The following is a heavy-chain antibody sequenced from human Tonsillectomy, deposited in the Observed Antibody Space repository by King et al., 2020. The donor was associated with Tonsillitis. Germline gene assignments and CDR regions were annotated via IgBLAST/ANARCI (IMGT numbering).Heavy chain of an antibody. J-gene: IGHJ4*02. CDR1: GGSISSDTYF. CDR3: AREHADADVAVAVSFDS. Sequence: VQLQESGPGLVKPSQTLSLTCTVSGGSISSDTYFWSWVRQPAGKGLEWIGRIYTSGSTNYNPSLRSRATISLDTSKNLFSLILSPVTAADTAIYYCAREHADADVAVAVSFDSWGQGTLVTVSS. D-gene: IGHD6-19*01. CDR2: IYTSGST. V-gene: IGHV4-61*02.